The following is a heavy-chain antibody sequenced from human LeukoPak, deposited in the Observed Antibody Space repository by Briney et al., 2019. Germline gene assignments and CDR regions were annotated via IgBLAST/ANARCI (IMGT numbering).Heavy chain of an antibody. CDR1: GYTFTSYG. D-gene: IGHD3-22*01. Sequence: ASVKVSCKASGYTFTSYGISWVRQAPGQGLEWMGWISAYNGNTNYAQELQGRVTMTTDTSTSTAYMELRSLRSDDTAVYYCARDRYYYDSGGYYYRPPPLIDYWGQGTLVTVSS. V-gene: IGHV1-18*01. CDR2: ISAYNGNT. J-gene: IGHJ4*02. CDR3: ARDRYYYDSGGYYYRPPPLIDY.